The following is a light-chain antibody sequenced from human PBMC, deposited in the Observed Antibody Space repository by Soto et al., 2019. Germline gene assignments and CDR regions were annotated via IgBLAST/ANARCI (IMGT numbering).Light chain of an antibody. CDR3: SSYTSSSTLVV. Sequence: QSALTQPASVSGSPGQSITISCTGASSDVGGYNYVSWYQQHPCKAAKLMIYDVSNRPSGVSNRFSGSKSGNTASLTISGLQAEDEADYFCSSYTSSSTLVVFGGGTKLTVL. CDR2: DVS. V-gene: IGLV2-14*01. J-gene: IGLJ2*01. CDR1: SSDVGGYNY.